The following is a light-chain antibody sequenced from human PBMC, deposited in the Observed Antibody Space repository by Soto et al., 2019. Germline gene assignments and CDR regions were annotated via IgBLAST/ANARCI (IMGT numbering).Light chain of an antibody. CDR2: DVS. Sequence: QSALTQPASVSGSPGQSITISCTGTSSDVGGNKYVSWYQHHPGKAPKRMIYDVSSRPSGVSNRFSGSKSDNTASLTISGLQAEDEADYYCGSYTGSSTSGVFGGGTKLTIL. J-gene: IGLJ3*02. CDR1: SSDVGGNKY. CDR3: GSYTGSSTSGV. V-gene: IGLV2-14*03.